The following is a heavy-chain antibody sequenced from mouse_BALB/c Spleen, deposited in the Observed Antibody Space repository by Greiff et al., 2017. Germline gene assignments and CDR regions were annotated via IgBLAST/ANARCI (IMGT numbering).Heavy chain of an antibody. CDR3: ARWLDGYYGYYAMDY. CDR1: GYTFTSYY. V-gene: IGHV1S56*01. D-gene: IGHD2-3*01. J-gene: IGHJ4*01. Sequence: QVQLKASGPELVKPGASVRLSCKASGYTFTSYYIHWVKQRPGQGLEWIGWIYPGNVNTKYNEKFKGKATLTADKSSSTAYMQLSSLTSEDSAVYFCARWLDGYYGYYAMDYWGQGTSVTVSS. CDR2: IYPGNVNT.